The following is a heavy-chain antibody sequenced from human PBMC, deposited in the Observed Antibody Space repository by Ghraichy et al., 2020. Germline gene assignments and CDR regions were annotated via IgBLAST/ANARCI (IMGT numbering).Heavy chain of an antibody. CDR1: GFTSSNYG. Sequence: LPCAASGFTSSNYGMNWVRQAPGKGLEWVSGISVSGAGTYYADSVKGRFTISRDNSKNTLYLQMNSLRAEDTAIYYCAKDGASRRFDYWGQGTLVTVSS. CDR3: AKDGASRRFDY. V-gene: IGHV3-23*01. D-gene: IGHD6-6*01. CDR2: ISVSGAGT. J-gene: IGHJ4*02.